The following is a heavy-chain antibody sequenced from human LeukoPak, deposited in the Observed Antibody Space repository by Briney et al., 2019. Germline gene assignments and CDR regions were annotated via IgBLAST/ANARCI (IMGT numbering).Heavy chain of an antibody. CDR1: GFTFSSYS. Sequence: GGSLRLSCAASGFTFSSYSMNWVRQAPGKGLEGVSAISSSSSYIYYADSVKGRFTISRDNAKNSLYLQMNSLRAEDTAVYYCARVGLGYDFWSGYSVTTEYYFDYWGQGTLVTVSS. CDR3: ARVGLGYDFWSGYSVTTEYYFDY. V-gene: IGHV3-21*01. J-gene: IGHJ4*02. D-gene: IGHD3-3*01. CDR2: ISSSSSYI.